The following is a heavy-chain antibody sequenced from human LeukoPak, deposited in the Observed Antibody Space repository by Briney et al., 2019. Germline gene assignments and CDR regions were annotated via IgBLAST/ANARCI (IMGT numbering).Heavy chain of an antibody. D-gene: IGHD6-19*01. CDR2: IRYDGSNK. V-gene: IGHV3-30*02. CDR1: GFTFSSYG. Sequence: GGSLRLSCAASGFTFSSYGMHWVRQAPGKGLEWVAFIRYDGSNKYYADSVKGRFTISRDNSKNTLYLQMNSPRAEDTAVYYCAKDLWPLNGSGWYDYWGQGTLVTVSS. CDR3: AKDLWPLNGSGWYDY. J-gene: IGHJ4*02.